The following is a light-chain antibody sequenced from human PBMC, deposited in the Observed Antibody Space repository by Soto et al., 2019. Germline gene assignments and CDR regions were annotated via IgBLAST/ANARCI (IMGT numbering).Light chain of an antibody. V-gene: IGLV2-14*01. Sequence: QSVLTQPASVSGSPGQSITISCTGTSSDVGGYNYVSWYQQHPGKAPKLMIYEVNKRPSEVSNRFSGSKSGNTASLTIFGLQPEDEADYYCNSYTSRYTFVLGTGTKVTVL. CDR1: SSDVGGYNY. CDR2: EVN. J-gene: IGLJ1*01. CDR3: NSYTSRYTFV.